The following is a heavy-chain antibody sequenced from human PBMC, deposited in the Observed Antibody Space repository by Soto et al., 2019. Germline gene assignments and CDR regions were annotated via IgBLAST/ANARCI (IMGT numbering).Heavy chain of an antibody. V-gene: IGHV3-11*06. D-gene: IGHD1-1*01. CDR2: SSNSGSFT. J-gene: IGHJ4*02. CDR3: VRSGDNYNLLDY. CDR1: GFTFSDHY. Sequence: GGSLRLSCAASGFTFSDHYMSWIRQAPGKGLEWIGYSSNSGSFTRYADSVKGRFSISRDNAKNSLYLQINSLRGDDTATYFCVRSGDNYNLLDYWGQGTPVTVSS.